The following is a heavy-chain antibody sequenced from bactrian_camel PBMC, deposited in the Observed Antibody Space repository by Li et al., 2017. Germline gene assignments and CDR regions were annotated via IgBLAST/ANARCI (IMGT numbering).Heavy chain of an antibody. CDR2: ISRDDMT. CDR3: AAMNPCLMRIGNVHH. Sequence: QVQLVESGGGSVQAGEALSVSCAASGLPFDDPDMGWYRQAPGNECELVSYISRDDMTYYTNSVKGRFTISQDSANNMVYLQMTSLKPEDTGVYYCAAMNPCLMRIGNVHHWGQGTQVTVS. CDR1: GLPFDDPD. J-gene: IGHJ4*01. D-gene: IGHD1*01. V-gene: IGHV3S55*01.